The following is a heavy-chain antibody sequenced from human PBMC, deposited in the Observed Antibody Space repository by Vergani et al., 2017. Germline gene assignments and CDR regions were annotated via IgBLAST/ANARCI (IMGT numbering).Heavy chain of an antibody. Sequence: QVRLQESGPGVVKPSDTLSLTCTVSGVSMSDFYWTWIRQPAGRGLEWIGRIYPNGNGNYNESLRSRLTMSIDTSRSQFSLTLSSVNATDTAVYYCARGYYDYVWGSYRPYYFDYWGQGTLVTVSS. CDR1: GVSMSDFY. CDR3: ARGYYDYVWGSYRPYYFDY. J-gene: IGHJ4*02. D-gene: IGHD3-16*02. V-gene: IGHV4-4*07. CDR2: IYPNGNG.